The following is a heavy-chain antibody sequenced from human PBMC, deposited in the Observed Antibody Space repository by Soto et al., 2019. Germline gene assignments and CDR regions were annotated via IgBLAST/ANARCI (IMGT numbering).Heavy chain of an antibody. V-gene: IGHV3-15*07. J-gene: IGHJ4*02. CDR1: GFTFNDAW. CDR3: ASGGSSLNFDS. Sequence: GGSLRLSCAGSGFTFNDAWMNWVRQAPGKGLEWVGRIKSESDGGTTAYAAPVKGRFTISRDDSKNTLYLQMNSLRAEDTAVYYCASGGSSLNFDSWGQGTLVTVSS. CDR2: IKSESDGGTT. D-gene: IGHD6-6*01.